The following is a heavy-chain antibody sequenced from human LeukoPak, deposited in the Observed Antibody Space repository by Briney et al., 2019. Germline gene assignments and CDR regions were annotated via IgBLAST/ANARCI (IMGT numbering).Heavy chain of an antibody. CDR1: GGSFSGYY. D-gene: IGHD5-12*01. V-gene: IGHV4-34*01. Sequence: SETLSLTCAVYGGSFSGYYWSWIRQPPGKGLEWIGEINHSGSTNYNPYLKSRVTISVDTSKNQFSLKLSSVTAADTAVYYCATVAGGGYDAPYYFDYWGQGTLVTVSS. CDR3: ATVAGGGYDAPYYFDY. J-gene: IGHJ4*02. CDR2: INHSGST.